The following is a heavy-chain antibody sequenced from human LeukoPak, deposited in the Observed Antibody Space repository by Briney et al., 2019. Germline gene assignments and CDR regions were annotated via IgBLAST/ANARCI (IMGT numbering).Heavy chain of an antibody. CDR3: ARASLSIGGYSSFDY. Sequence: SETLSLTCTVSGASIRRHYWSWIRQSAGKGLEWMGRIYQSGSNSENTNYNPSLESRVTVAAHTSNNQFSLTLSSVTAADTAVYYCARASLSIGGYSSFDYWGQGSLVTVSS. CDR1: GASIRRHY. D-gene: IGHD2-15*01. V-gene: IGHV4-4*07. CDR2: IYQSGSNSENT. J-gene: IGHJ4*02.